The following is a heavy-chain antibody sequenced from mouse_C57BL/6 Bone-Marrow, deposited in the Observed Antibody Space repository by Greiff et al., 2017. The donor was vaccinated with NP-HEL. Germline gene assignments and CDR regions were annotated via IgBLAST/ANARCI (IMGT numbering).Heavy chain of an antibody. CDR2: IDPSDSYT. J-gene: IGHJ1*03. D-gene: IGHD1-1*01. CDR3: ERWDYYGNWYFDV. CDR1: GYTFTSYW. V-gene: IGHV1-50*01. Sequence: QVQLQQPGAELVKPGASVKLSCKASGYTFTSYWMQWVKQRPGQGLEWIGEIDPSDSYTNYNQKFKGKATLTVDTSSSTAYMQLSSLTSEDAAVYYCERWDYYGNWYFDVWGTGTTVTVSS.